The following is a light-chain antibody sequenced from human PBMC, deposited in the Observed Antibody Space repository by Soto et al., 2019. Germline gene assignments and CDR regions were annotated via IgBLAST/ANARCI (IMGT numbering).Light chain of an antibody. V-gene: IGKV4-1*01. CDR1: QSVIHTSNNKSY. Sequence: DIVMTQSPDSLAVSLGERATINCKSSQSVIHTSNNKSYLAWYQQKPGQPPELLLYWASARESGVPDRFSGSGSGTDFTLTISSLQPEDSATYYCQQSYSIPVTFGQGTKVDIK. CDR2: WAS. CDR3: QQSYSIPVT. J-gene: IGKJ2*01.